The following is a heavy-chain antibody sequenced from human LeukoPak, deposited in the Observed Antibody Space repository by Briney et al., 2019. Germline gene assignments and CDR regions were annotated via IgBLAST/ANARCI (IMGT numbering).Heavy chain of an antibody. Sequence: ASVKVSCKASGYTFTGYYMHWVRQAPGQGLEWMGWINPNSGGTNYAQKFQGRVTMTRDTSISTAYMEMSRLRSDDTAVYYCARVFTVTMVRGVTFSFDYWGQGTLVTVSS. CDR3: ARVFTVTMVRGVTFSFDY. J-gene: IGHJ4*02. V-gene: IGHV1-2*02. D-gene: IGHD3-10*01. CDR2: INPNSGGT. CDR1: GYTFTGYY.